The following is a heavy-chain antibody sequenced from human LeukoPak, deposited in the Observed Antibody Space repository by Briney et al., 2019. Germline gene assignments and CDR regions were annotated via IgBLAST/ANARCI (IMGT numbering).Heavy chain of an antibody. CDR1: GGSFSGYY. D-gene: IGHD6-13*01. V-gene: IGHV4-34*01. CDR3: ARHVLYGIAAALLDP. CDR2: INHSGST. J-gene: IGHJ5*02. Sequence: SETLSLTCAVYGGSFSGYYWSWIRQPPGKGLEWIGEINHSGSTNYNPSLKSRVTISVDTSKNQFSLKLSSVTAADTAVYYCARHVLYGIAAALLDPWGQGTLVTVSS.